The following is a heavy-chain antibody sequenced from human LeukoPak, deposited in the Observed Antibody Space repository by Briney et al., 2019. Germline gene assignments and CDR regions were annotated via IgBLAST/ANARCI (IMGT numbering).Heavy chain of an antibody. CDR1: GFTFSSYA. CDR2: ISGSGGTT. Sequence: GGSLRLSCAASGFTFSSYAMHWVRQAPGKGLEWVSAISGSGGTTNYADSVKGRFIISRDNSKNMLYLQLNSLRADDTAVYYCAKWIQLWSRGFDYWGQGTLVTVSS. CDR3: AKWIQLWSRGFDY. J-gene: IGHJ4*02. D-gene: IGHD5-18*01. V-gene: IGHV3-23*01.